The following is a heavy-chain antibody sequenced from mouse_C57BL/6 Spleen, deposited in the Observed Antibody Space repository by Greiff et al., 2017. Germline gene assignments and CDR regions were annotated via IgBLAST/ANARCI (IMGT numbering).Heavy chain of an antibody. V-gene: IGHV1-69*01. CDR3: ATVAPFAY. D-gene: IGHD1-1*01. CDR1: GYTFTSYW. Sequence: QVQLQQPGAELVLPGASVKLSCTASGYTFTSYWMHWVKQTPGQGLEWLGEIDPSDSYTNYNRKFKGKSELTVDKSSSTAYIQLSGLTSGDSAVYYCATVAPFAYWGQGTLVTVSA. CDR2: IDPSDSYT. J-gene: IGHJ3*01.